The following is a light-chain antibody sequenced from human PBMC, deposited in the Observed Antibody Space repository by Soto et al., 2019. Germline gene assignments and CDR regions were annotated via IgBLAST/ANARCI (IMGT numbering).Light chain of an antibody. J-gene: IGLJ2*01. CDR2: DVS. Sequence: HSVLTQPASVSGSPGQSITISCTGTSSDVGGYNYVSWYQQHPGKAPKLMIYDVSNRPSGVSNRFSGSKSGNTASLTISGLQAEDEGDYYCSSYTSSSTLVFGGGTKLTVL. CDR1: SSDVGGYNY. V-gene: IGLV2-14*01. CDR3: SSYTSSSTLV.